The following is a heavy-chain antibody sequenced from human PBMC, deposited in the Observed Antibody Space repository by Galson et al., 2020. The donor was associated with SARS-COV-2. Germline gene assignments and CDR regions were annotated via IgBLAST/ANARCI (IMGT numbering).Heavy chain of an antibody. Sequence: GESLKISCKGSGYSFTSYWIGWVRQMPGKGLEWMGIIHPGDSDTRYSPSFQGQVTISADKSISTAYLQWSSLKASDKATYYCARFSAMVTVLDYWGQGTLVTVSS. CDR3: ARFSAMVTVLDY. CDR2: IHPGDSDT. D-gene: IGHD5-18*01. V-gene: IGHV5-51*01. J-gene: IGHJ4*02. CDR1: GYSFTSYW.